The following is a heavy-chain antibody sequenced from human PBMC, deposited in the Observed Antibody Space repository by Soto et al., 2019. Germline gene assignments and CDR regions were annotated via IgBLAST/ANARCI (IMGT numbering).Heavy chain of an antibody. V-gene: IGHV3-64*02. CDR3: ARGYSSSWYSWFYY. D-gene: IGHD6-13*01. CDR2: ISSNGGST. J-gene: IGHJ4*02. CDR1: GFSFISYA. Sequence: PGGSVRRTFAASGFSFISYAMNCVRQAPGKGLEYVSAISSNGGSTYYADSVKGRFTISRDNSKNTLYLQMGSLRAEDMAVYYCARGYSSSWYSWFYYWGQGTLVTVSS.